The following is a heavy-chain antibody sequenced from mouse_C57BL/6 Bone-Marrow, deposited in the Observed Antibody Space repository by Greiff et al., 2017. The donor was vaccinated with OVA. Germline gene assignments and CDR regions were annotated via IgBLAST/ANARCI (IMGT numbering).Heavy chain of an antibody. CDR1: GYAFSSSW. Sequence: QVQLQQSGPELVKPGASVKISCKASGYAFSSSWMNWVKQRPGKGLEWIGRIYPGDGDTNYNGKFKGKATLTADKSSSTAYMQLSSLTAEDSAVYFCARGRAVYWGQGTLVTVSA. CDR2: IYPGDGDT. J-gene: IGHJ3*01. V-gene: IGHV1-82*01. CDR3: ARGRAVY.